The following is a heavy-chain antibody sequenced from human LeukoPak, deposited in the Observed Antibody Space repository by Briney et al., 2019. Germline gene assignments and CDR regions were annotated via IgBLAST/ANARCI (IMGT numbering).Heavy chain of an antibody. D-gene: IGHD3-22*01. J-gene: IGHJ4*01. V-gene: IGHV3-21*01. CDR2: IIAVGDFV. Sequence: RGSLRLSCAASGFPFSTNSLNWVRQAPGKGLGWVSSIIAVGDFVYYGDSTKGRCTMSRDNAKNSLHLQMDSLTAEDTAVYYCVRDKYDRSYYAYLDYWGHGTLVTVSS. CDR3: VRDKYDRSYYAYLDY. CDR1: GFPFSTNS.